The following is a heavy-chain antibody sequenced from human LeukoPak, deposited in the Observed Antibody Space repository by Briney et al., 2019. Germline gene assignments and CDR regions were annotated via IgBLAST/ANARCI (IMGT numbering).Heavy chain of an antibody. V-gene: IGHV5-51*01. CDR3: ARTAVAGTRDYYYYYMDV. CDR1: GYSFTSYW. J-gene: IGHJ6*03. Sequence: GESLKTSCKGSGYSFTSYWIGWVRQMPGKGLEWMGIIYPGDSDTRYSPSFQGQVTISADKSISTAYLQWSSLKASDTAMYYCARTAVAGTRDYYYYYMDVWGKGTTVTVSS. CDR2: IYPGDSDT. D-gene: IGHD6-19*01.